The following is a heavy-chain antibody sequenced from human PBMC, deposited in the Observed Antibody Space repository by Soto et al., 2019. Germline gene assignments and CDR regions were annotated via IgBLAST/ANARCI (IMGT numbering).Heavy chain of an antibody. CDR2: FDPEDGET. V-gene: IGHV1-24*01. CDR1: GYTLTELS. CDR3: ATDRLGYDSSGYYPH. D-gene: IGHD3-22*01. Sequence: ASVKVSCKVSGYTLTELSMHWVRQAPGKGLEWMGGFDPEDGETIYAQKFQGRVTMTEDTSTDTAYMELSSLRSEDTAVYYCATDRLGYDSSGYYPHWGQGTLVTVSS. J-gene: IGHJ4*02.